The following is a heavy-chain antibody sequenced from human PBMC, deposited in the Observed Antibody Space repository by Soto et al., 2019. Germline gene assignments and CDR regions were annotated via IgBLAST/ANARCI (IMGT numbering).Heavy chain of an antibody. J-gene: IGHJ6*02. CDR3: AKEYSSGSAPYYYYYGMDV. V-gene: IGHV3-23*01. Sequence: GGSLRLSCAASGFTFSSYAMSWVRQAPGKGLEWVSAISGSGGSTYYADSVKGRFTISRDNSKNTLYLQMNSLRAEDTAVYYCAKEYSSGSAPYYYYYGMDVWGQGTTVTVSS. CDR2: ISGSGGST. D-gene: IGHD6-19*01. CDR1: GFTFSSYA.